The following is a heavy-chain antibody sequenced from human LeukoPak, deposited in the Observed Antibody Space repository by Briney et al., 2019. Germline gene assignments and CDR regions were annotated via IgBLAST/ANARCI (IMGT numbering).Heavy chain of an antibody. Sequence: SETLSLTCAVYGGSFSGYYWSWLRQPPGKGLEWIGEINHSGSTNYNPSLKSRVTISVDTSKNQFSLKLSSVTAADTAVYYCARGPGSSGDRSPGGMDVWGQGTTVTVSS. CDR2: INHSGST. CDR3: ARGPGSSGDRSPGGMDV. J-gene: IGHJ6*02. CDR1: GGSFSGYY. V-gene: IGHV4-34*01. D-gene: IGHD2-21*02.